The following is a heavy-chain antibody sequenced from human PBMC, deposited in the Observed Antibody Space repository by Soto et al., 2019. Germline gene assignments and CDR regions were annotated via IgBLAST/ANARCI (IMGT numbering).Heavy chain of an antibody. Sequence: PGGSLRLSCAASGFTFSSYAMSWVRQAPGKGQEWVSAISGSGGSTYYADSVKGRFTISRDNSKNTLYLQMNSLRAEDTAVYYCSIELCGGDCYDYYYYGLDVWGQGTTVTVSS. CDR2: ISGSGGST. V-gene: IGHV3-23*01. J-gene: IGHJ6*02. CDR1: GFTFSSYA. CDR3: SIELCGGDCYDYYYYGLDV. D-gene: IGHD2-21*02.